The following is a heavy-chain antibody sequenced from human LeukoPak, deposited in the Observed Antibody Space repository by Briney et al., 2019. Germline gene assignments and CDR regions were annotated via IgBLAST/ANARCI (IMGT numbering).Heavy chain of an antibody. CDR1: GGSISSHY. CDR2: IYYSGST. Sequence: PSETLSLTCTVSGGSISSHYWSWIRQPPGKGLEWIGYIYYSGSTNYNPSFKSRVTISVDTSKNQFSLKLSSVTAADTAVYYCARFGKGTYYYGSGSYPDNWFDPWGQGTLVTVSS. D-gene: IGHD3-10*01. CDR3: ARFGKGTYYYGSGSYPDNWFDP. V-gene: IGHV4-59*11. J-gene: IGHJ5*02.